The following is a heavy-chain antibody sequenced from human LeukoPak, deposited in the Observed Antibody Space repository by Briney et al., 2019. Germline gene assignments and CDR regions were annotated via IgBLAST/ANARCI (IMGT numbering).Heavy chain of an antibody. CDR3: ARDATGLGNYFNY. CDR1: GGSFNAYY. Sequence: SETLSLTCAVYGGSFNAYYWAWIRQPPGKGLGWIGSMHHSESTTYNPSLKSRVTISVDTSKNQFSLKLSSVTAADTAVYYCARDATGLGNYFNYWGQRTLVTVSS. J-gene: IGHJ4*02. V-gene: IGHV4-34*01. D-gene: IGHD7-27*01. CDR2: MHHSEST.